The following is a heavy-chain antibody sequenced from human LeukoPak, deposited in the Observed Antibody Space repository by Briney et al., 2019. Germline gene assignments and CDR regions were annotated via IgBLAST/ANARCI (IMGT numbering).Heavy chain of an antibody. CDR1: GFTFSSYS. J-gene: IGHJ4*02. D-gene: IGHD1-7*01. V-gene: IGHV3-21*01. Sequence: GGSLRLSCAASGFTFSSYSMNWVRQAPGKGLEWVSSISSSSNYIYYADSMKGRLTISRDNAKNSLYLQMNSLRAEDTALYYCARAWDYRQNFDYWGQGTLVTVSS. CDR2: ISSSSNYI. CDR3: ARAWDYRQNFDY.